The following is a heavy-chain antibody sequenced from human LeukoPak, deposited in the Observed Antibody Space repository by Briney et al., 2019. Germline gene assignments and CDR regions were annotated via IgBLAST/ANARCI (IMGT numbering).Heavy chain of an antibody. D-gene: IGHD3-10*01. CDR2: VYSGGST. V-gene: IGHV3-66*01. CDR1: GFTVSINY. J-gene: IGHJ3*02. CDR3: ASSRAVGFRDDAFDI. Sequence: GGPLRLSCAASGFTVSINYMTWVRQAPGKGLEWVSVVYSGGSTYYADSVKGRFTVSRDNSKNTLYLQMNSLRAEDTAVYYCASSRAVGFRDDAFDIWGQGTMVTVSS.